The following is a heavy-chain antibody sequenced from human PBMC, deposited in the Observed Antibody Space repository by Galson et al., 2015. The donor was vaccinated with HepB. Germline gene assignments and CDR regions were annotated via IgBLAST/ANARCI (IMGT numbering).Heavy chain of an antibody. Sequence: SVKVSCKASGGTFSSYAISWVRQAPGQGLEWMGGVIPIFGTANYAQKFQGRVTITADESTSTAYMELSSLRSEDTAVYYCARERYCSGGSCLEDDAFDIWGQGTMVTVSS. V-gene: IGHV1-69*13. CDR3: ARERYCSGGSCLEDDAFDI. D-gene: IGHD2-15*01. CDR2: VIPIFGTA. J-gene: IGHJ3*02. CDR1: GGTFSSYA.